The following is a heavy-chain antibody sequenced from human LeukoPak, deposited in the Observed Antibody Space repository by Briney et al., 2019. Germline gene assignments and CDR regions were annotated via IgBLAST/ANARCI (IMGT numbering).Heavy chain of an antibody. CDR1: GFSLSTSGVG. CDR2: IYWDDDK. Sequence: SGPTLVKPTQTLTLTCTFSGFSLSTSGVGVGWIRQPPGKALEWLALIYWDDDKRYSPSLKSRLTITKDTSKNQLVLTMTSMDPVDTAAYYCAHTVSSTWEYYFDYWGQGTLVTVSS. J-gene: IGHJ4*02. D-gene: IGHD6-13*01. CDR3: AHTVSSTWEYYFDY. V-gene: IGHV2-5*02.